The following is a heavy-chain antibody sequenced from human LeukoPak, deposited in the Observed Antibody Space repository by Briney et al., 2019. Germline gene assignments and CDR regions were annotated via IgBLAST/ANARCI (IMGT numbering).Heavy chain of an antibody. Sequence: PSETLSLTCAVYGGSFSGYYWSWIRQPPGKGLEWIGEINHSGSTNYNPSLKSRVTISVDTSKNQFSLKLSSVTAADTAVYYCARDGWVWTNGAQEYYFDYWGQGTLVTVSS. CDR1: GGSFSGYY. V-gene: IGHV4-34*01. J-gene: IGHJ4*02. CDR2: INHSGST. D-gene: IGHD2-8*01. CDR3: ARDGWVWTNGAQEYYFDY.